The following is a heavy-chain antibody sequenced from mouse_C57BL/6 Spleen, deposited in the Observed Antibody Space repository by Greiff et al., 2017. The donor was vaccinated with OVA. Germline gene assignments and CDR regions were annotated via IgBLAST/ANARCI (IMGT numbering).Heavy chain of an antibody. J-gene: IGHJ1*03. V-gene: IGHV1-39*01. CDR2: INPNYGTT. Sequence: ESGYSFTDYNMNWVKQSNGKSLEWIGVINPNYGTTSYNQKFKGKATLTVDQSSSTAYMQLNSLTSEDSAVYYCARGTTTGYFDVWGTGTTVTVSS. D-gene: IGHD5-5*01. CDR3: ARGTTTGYFDV. CDR1: GYSFTDYN.